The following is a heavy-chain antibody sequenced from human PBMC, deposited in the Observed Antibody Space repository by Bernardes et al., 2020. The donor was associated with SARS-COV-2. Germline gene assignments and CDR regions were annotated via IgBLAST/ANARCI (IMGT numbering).Heavy chain of an antibody. V-gene: IGHV3-9*01. CDR1: GFTFDDYA. D-gene: IGHD6-13*01. CDR3: AKDIGYSSSWYVLTSYYYYGMDV. Sequence: SLRLSCAASGFTFDDYAMHWVRQAPGKGLEWVSGISWNSGSIGYADSVKGRFTISRDNAKNSLYLQMNSLRAEDTALYYCAKDIGYSSSWYVLTSYYYYGMDVWGQGTTVTVSS. J-gene: IGHJ6*02. CDR2: ISWNSGSI.